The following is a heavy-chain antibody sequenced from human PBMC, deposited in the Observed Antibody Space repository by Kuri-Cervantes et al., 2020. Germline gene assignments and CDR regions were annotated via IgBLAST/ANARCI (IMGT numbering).Heavy chain of an antibody. CDR2: IDWDDTK. Sequence: SGPTLVKPTQTLTLTCTFSGFSLSTSGVGVSWVRQPPGKALEWLALIDWDDTKYYATSLKTRLTLSKGTSKNQVVLTVTNMDPVDTATYFCARSYDNVWGTYRQFYFDSWGQGTLVTVSS. J-gene: IGHJ4*02. V-gene: IGHV2-70*20. CDR1: GFSLSTSGVG. D-gene: IGHD3-16*02. CDR3: ARSYDNVWGTYRQFYFDS.